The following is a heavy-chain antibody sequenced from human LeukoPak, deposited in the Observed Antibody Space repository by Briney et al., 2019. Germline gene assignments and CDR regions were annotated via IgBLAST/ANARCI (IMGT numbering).Heavy chain of an antibody. V-gene: IGHV3-21*01. CDR1: GFTFSSYN. CDR2: ITSSSSYI. J-gene: IGHJ4*02. CDR3: ARDGITMRILEY. D-gene: IGHD3-10*01. Sequence: SGGSLRLSCAASGFTFSSYNMDWVRQAPGKGLEWVSSITSSSSYIYYADSVKGRFTISRDNAKNSLYLQMDSPRAEDTAVYYCARDGITMRILEYWGQGTLVTVSS.